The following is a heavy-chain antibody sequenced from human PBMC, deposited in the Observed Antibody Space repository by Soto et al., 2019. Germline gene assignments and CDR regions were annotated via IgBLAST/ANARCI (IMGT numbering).Heavy chain of an antibody. V-gene: IGHV3-48*01. CDR1: RFSFSSYG. Sequence: TGGSLRLSCVASRFSFSSYGMNWVRQAPGKGLEWVSYISSSSSIIYYADSVKGRFTISRDNAKNSLYLQMNSLRAEDTAVYYCAKDWVRYFDSWGQGTLVTVSS. J-gene: IGHJ4*02. D-gene: IGHD3-9*01. CDR3: AKDWVRYFDS. CDR2: ISSSSSII.